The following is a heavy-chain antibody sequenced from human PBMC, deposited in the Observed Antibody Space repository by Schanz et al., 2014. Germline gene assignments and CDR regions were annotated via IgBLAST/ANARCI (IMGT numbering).Heavy chain of an antibody. CDR1: GFTFSGNA. V-gene: IGHV3-30*18. Sequence: VQLMESGGGLVKPGGSLRLSCSASGFTFSGNAMHWVRQAPGKGLEWVAVVSDDGNKKYYADSVKGRFTISRDNSKNTLYLQMNSLRAEDTAVYYCAKDRSWDYDSSGYFDYWGQGTLVTVSS. CDR3: AKDRSWDYDSSGYFDY. D-gene: IGHD3-22*01. CDR2: VSDDGNKK. J-gene: IGHJ4*02.